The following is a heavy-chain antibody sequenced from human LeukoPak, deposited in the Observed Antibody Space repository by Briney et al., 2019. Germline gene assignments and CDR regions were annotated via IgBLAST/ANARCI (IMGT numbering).Heavy chain of an antibody. Sequence: SQTLSLTCAISGDSVSRNRTAWNWIRQSPSRGLEWLGRTYYRSKWYNDYAVSVKSRITINADTSKNQFSLQLNSVTPEDTAVYYCARDPKSSSSGPNWFDPWGQGTLVTVSS. V-gene: IGHV6-1*01. CDR3: ARDPKSSSSGPNWFDP. J-gene: IGHJ5*02. CDR2: TYYRSKWYN. CDR1: GDSVSRNRTA. D-gene: IGHD6-6*01.